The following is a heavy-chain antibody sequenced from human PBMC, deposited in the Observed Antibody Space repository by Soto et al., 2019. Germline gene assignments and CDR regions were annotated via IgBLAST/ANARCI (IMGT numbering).Heavy chain of an antibody. CDR2: VNEDGTEK. CDR3: SHTWV. Sequence: EVQMVESGGGLVQPGGSLRLSCAASGFSFSTYWMYWVRQAPGKGLEWVANVNEDGTEKNYVDSVKGRFTISRDNAKNSLYLQMKSLRAEDTAVSYCSHTWVWCQGTLVTVSS. CDR1: GFSFSTYW. V-gene: IGHV3-7*01. D-gene: IGHD1-26*01. J-gene: IGHJ4*02.